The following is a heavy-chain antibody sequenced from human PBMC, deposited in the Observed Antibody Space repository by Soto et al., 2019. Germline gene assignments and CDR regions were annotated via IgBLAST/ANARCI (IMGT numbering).Heavy chain of an antibody. Sequence: EVQLVESGGGLVQPGGSLRLSCAASGFTVSSNYMSWVRQAPGKGLEWVSVIYSGGSTYYADSVKGRFTISRHNSKTTLYRQMNSLRAEDTAVYYCARDSAPADMYGMDVWGQGTTVTVSS. CDR2: IYSGGST. CDR3: ARDSAPADMYGMDV. CDR1: GFTVSSNY. D-gene: IGHD2-2*01. J-gene: IGHJ6*02. V-gene: IGHV3-53*04.